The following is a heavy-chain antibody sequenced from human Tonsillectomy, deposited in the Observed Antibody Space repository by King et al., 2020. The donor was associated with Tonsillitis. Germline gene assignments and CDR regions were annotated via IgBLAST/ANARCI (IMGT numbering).Heavy chain of an antibody. CDR2: ISYDGSNK. CDR3: ARDRFGSGWLQFLHYYYGMDV. Sequence: HVQLVESGXXXVXXXXSLXLXXAXSGFXXXSYAMHWVXQAPGKGLEWVAVISYDGSNKYYADSVKGRFTISRDNSKNTLYLQMNSLRAEDTAVYYCARDRFGSGWLQFLHYYYGMDVWGQGTTVTVSS. V-gene: IGHV3-30*04. D-gene: IGHD5-24*01. CDR1: GFXXXSYA. J-gene: IGHJ6*02.